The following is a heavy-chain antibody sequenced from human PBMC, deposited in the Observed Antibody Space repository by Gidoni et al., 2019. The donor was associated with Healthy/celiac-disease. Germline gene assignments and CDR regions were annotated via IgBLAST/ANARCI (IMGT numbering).Heavy chain of an antibody. CDR3: ARGGAVAKGNY. V-gene: IGHV4-34*01. D-gene: IGHD6-19*01. CDR1: GGSFCGYS. J-gene: IGHJ4*02. CDR2: INHSGST. Sequence: VPLQQWGAGLLKPSETLSVTCAVYGGSFCGYSWSWIRQPPGKGREWIGEINHSGSTNYNPSLKSRVTISVDTSKIQFSLKLSSVTASDTAVYYCARGGAVAKGNYWGQGTLVTVSS.